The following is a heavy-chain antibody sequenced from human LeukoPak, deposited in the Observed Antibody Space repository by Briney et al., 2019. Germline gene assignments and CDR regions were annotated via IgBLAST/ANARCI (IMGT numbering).Heavy chain of an antibody. J-gene: IGHJ4*02. CDR2: ISAYNGNT. D-gene: IGHD6-19*01. CDR3: ARCETGYSSGWFDY. Sequence: ASVKVSCKASGYTFTSYGISWVRQAPGQGLEWMGWISAYNGNTNYAQKLQGRVTMTTDTSTSTAYMELRSLRSDDTAVYYCARCETGYSSGWFDYWGQETLVTVSS. CDR1: GYTFTSYG. V-gene: IGHV1-18*01.